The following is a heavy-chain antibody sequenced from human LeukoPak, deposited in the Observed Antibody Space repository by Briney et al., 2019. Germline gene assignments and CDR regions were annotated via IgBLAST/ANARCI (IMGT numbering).Heavy chain of an antibody. V-gene: IGHV3-21*01. CDR2: ISSSSSYI. Sequence: GGSLRLSCAASGFTFSSYSMNWVRQAPGKGLEWVSSISSSSSYIYYADSVKGRFTISRDNAKNSLYLQMNSLRAEVTAVYYCARASSSSDPNWFDPWGQGTLVTVSS. J-gene: IGHJ5*02. CDR1: GFTFSSYS. CDR3: ARASSSSDPNWFDP. D-gene: IGHD6-6*01.